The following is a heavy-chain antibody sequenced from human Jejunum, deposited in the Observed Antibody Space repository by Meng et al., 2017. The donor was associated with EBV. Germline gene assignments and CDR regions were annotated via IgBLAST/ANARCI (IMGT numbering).Heavy chain of an antibody. CDR1: GFTFNIAW. D-gene: IGHD2-2*02. CDR3: TSGYTGPSHDGH. V-gene: IGHV3-15*01. CDR2: IRSKADGETT. J-gene: IGHJ4*02. Sequence: VQLVESGGGLVKPGGSLRLACAASGFTFNIAWMNGVRQASGKGLEWVGLIRSKADGETTDYAAPVKGRFTISRDDSTDTLYLQMNSLQTEDAGVYYCTSGYTGPSHDGHWGQGTLVTVSS.